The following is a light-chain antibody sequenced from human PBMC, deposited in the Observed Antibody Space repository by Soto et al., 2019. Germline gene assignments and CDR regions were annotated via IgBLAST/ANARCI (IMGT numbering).Light chain of an antibody. V-gene: IGLV2-14*01. CDR1: SSDVGGYNS. Sequence: QSALTQPASVSGSPGQSITISCTGTSSDVGGYNSVSWYQQHPGKAPKLMIYEVSNRPSGVSNRSSGSKSGNTASLTIAGLQAEDEADYYCSSYTTSSTLLYVFGTGPSSPS. CDR2: EVS. J-gene: IGLJ1*01. CDR3: SSYTTSSTLLYV.